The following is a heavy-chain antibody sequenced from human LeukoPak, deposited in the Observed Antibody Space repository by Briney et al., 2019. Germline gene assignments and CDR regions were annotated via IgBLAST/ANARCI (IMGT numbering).Heavy chain of an antibody. V-gene: IGHV4-34*01. CDR2: INHSGST. Sequence: SETLSLTCAVYGGSFSGYYWSWIRQPPGKGLEWIGEINHSGSTNYNPSLKSRVTISVDTSKNQFSLKLSSVTAADTAVYYCARGRRRLYYDFWSGLYYFDYWGQGTLVTVSS. D-gene: IGHD3-3*01. J-gene: IGHJ4*02. CDR3: ARGRRRLYYDFWSGLYYFDY. CDR1: GGSFSGYY.